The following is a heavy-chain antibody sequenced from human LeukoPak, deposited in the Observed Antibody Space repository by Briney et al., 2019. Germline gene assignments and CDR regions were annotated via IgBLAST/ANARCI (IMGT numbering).Heavy chain of an antibody. CDR1: GGSFSGYY. J-gene: IGHJ6*03. V-gene: IGHV4-39*01. CDR2: IYYSGST. Sequence: PSETLSLTCAVYGGSFSGYYWGWIRQPPGKGLEWIGSIYYSGSTYYNPSLKSRVTISVDTSKNQFSLKLSSVTAADTAVYYCARLPRYDFWSGSNYMDVWGKGTTVTVSS. D-gene: IGHD3-3*01. CDR3: ARLPRYDFWSGSNYMDV.